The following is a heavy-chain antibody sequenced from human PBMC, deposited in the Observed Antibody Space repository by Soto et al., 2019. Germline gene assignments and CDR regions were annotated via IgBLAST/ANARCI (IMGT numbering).Heavy chain of an antibody. CDR3: ARENSRISPRLFQH. CDR1: GFIFSDYA. CDR2: ISPAGTNQ. J-gene: IGHJ1*01. Sequence: GGSLRLSCVASGFIFSDYAMHWARQAPGKGLEWVALISPAGTNQYYADSAKGRFTISRDNSKNTLYLQMNSLRPEDTGLYYCARENSRISPRLFQHWGHGTLVTV. V-gene: IGHV3-30-3*01. D-gene: IGHD6-6*01.